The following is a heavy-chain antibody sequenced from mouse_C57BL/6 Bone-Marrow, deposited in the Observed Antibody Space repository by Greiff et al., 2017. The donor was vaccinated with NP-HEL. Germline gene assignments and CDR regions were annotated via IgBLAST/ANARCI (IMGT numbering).Heavy chain of an antibody. V-gene: IGHV1-9*01. CDR2: ILPGSGST. CDR1: GYTFTGYW. Sequence: VQLQESGAELMKPGASVKLSCKATGYTFTGYWLEWVKQRPGHGLEWIGEILPGSGSTNYNAKFKGKATFTADTSSNTAYMQLSSLTTEDSAIYYCARWDGGYAMDYWGQGTSVTVSS. D-gene: IGHD4-1*01. J-gene: IGHJ4*01. CDR3: ARWDGGYAMDY.